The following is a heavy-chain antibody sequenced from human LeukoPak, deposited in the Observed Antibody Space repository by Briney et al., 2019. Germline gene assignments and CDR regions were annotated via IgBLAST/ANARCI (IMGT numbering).Heavy chain of an antibody. CDR1: GGTFSSYA. CDR3: ARGFSTRYDFWSGYDAFDI. V-gene: IGHV1-69*05. Sequence: ASVKVSCKASGGTFSSYAISWVRQAPGQGLEWMGGIIPIFGTANYAQKFQGRVTITTDESTSTAYMELSSLRSEDTAVYYCARGFSTRYDFWSGYDAFDIWGQGTMVTVSS. J-gene: IGHJ3*02. D-gene: IGHD3-3*01. CDR2: IIPIFGTA.